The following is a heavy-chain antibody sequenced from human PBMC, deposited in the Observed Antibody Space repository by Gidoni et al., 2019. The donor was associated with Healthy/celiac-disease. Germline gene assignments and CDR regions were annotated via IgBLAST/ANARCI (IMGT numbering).Heavy chain of an antibody. CDR1: GGSISRSSYH. J-gene: IGHJ5*02. V-gene: IGHV4-39*07. CDR2: IYYSGST. D-gene: IGHD6-19*01. Sequence: QLQLQESGPGLVKPSQTLSLTCTVSGGSISRSSYHWGWIRQPPGKGLEWSGSIYYSGSTDYNPSLKSRVTISVDTSKNQFSLKLSSVTAADTAVYYCARDSNSRVAGAGTHGWFDPWGQGTLVTVSS. CDR3: ARDSNSRVAGAGTHGWFDP.